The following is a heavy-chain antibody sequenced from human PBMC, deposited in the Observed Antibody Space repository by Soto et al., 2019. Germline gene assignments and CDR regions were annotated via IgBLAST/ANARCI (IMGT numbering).Heavy chain of an antibody. CDR1: GFTFSSYG. V-gene: IGHV3-33*01. J-gene: IGHJ6*02. D-gene: IGHD6-19*01. CDR3: AGTGGGGSGFRGMDV. CDR2: IWHDGSNK. Sequence: QVQLVESGGGVVQPGRSLRLSCAASGFTFSSYGMHWVRQAPGKGLEWVAVIWHDGSNKYYADSVKGRFTISRDNSKNTVNLQRKSLRAEDTAVYYCAGTGGGGSGFRGMDVWGQGTTVTVSS.